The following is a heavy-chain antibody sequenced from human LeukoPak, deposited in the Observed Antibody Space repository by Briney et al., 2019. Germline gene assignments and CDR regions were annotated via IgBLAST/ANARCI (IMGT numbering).Heavy chain of an antibody. Sequence: SGTLSLTCTVSGDSINSLDLWSWVRQPPGKGLEWTGEMYLSGTTHSNPSVKSRVTISIDKSKNQFFLNLSSVTAADTAVYYCAGLVGRYSSGLYYYYFDYWGQGTLVTVSS. CDR1: GDSINSLDL. CDR2: MYLSGTT. V-gene: IGHV4-4*02. J-gene: IGHJ4*02. CDR3: AGLVGRYSSGLYYYYFDY. D-gene: IGHD3-22*01.